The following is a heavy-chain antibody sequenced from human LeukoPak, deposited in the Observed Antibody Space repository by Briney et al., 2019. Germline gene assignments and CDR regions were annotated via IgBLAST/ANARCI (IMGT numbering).Heavy chain of an antibody. D-gene: IGHD6-6*01. Sequence: SVKVSFKASGGTFSSYAINWVRQAPAQGLEWMGGIIPIFGTANYAQKFQGRVTITADESTSTAYMELSSLRSEDTAVYYCASIGGLAARSYYYYMDVWGKGTTVTVSS. J-gene: IGHJ6*03. CDR1: GGTFSSYA. CDR3: ASIGGLAARSYYYYMDV. CDR2: IIPIFGTA. V-gene: IGHV1-69*13.